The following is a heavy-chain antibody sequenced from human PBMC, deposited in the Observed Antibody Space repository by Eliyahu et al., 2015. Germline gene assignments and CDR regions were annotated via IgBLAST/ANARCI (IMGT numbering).Heavy chain of an antibody. D-gene: IGHD2-8*02. Sequence: QVHLVESGGALVKPRGSLRLSCTASGFIFSDYSMNWIRQAPGKGLGWISYISHTGGTTYYADSVKGRFTVSRDNVKKTLYLHLNSLRGDDTAMYYCASSLVGSPFDFWGQGTLVTVSS. V-gene: IGHV3-11*01. J-gene: IGHJ4*02. CDR3: ASSLVGSPFDF. CDR2: ISHTGGTT. CDR1: GFIFSDYS.